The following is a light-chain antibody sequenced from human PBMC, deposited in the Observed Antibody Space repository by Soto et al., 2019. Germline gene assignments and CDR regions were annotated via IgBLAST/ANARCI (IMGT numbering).Light chain of an antibody. V-gene: IGLV2-14*01. CDR1: SSDVGGYNY. CDR2: DVG. J-gene: IGLJ1*01. Sequence: QSVLTQPASVSGSPGQSITISCTGTSSDVGGYNYVSWYQQHPGKAPKLMIYDVGNRPSGVSNRFSGSKSGNTASLTISGLQAQDKADYYCSSYTSSSTLSYVFGTGTKVTVL. CDR3: SSYTSSSTLSYV.